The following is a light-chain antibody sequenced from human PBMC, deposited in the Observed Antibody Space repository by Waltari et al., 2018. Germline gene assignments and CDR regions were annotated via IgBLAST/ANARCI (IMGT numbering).Light chain of an antibody. J-gene: IGLJ2*01. CDR3: HTWDTNTAI. Sequence: SYEVTQPPSVSVSAGQTATIVCSGDKLGTKSICWYQQKSGQSPVLDIDQDKRRPSGSPERFSASNSGNTATMTISGTQVMDEADYYCHTWDTNTAIFGGGTKLTVL. CDR1: KLGTKS. V-gene: IGLV3-1*01. CDR2: QDK.